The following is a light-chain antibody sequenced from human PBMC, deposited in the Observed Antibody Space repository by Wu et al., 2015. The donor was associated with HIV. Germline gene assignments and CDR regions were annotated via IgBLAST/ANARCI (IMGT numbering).Light chain of an antibody. V-gene: IGKV1-27*01. CDR3: QKYNTAPWT. CDR1: QGISSY. J-gene: IGKJ1*01. CDR2: AAS. Sequence: IRITQSPSSLSASTGDRVTITCRASQGISSYLAWYQQKPGKAPKLLIYAASTLQSGVPSRFSGSGSGTDFTLTISSLQPEDVATYYCQKYNTAPWTFGQGTKVEMK.